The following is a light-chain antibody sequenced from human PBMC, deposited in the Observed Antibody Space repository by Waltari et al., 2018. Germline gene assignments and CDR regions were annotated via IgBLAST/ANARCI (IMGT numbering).Light chain of an antibody. CDR1: RSNIGINY. CDR2: RNN. Sequence: QSVLTQPPSASGTPGQRVTISCSGSRSNIGINYVYCYQHLPGTTPKLLIYRNNQRPSGVPDRFSGSKSGTSASLAISGLRSEDEADYYCAAWDDTLSAVLFGGGTNLTVL. CDR3: AAWDDTLSAVL. V-gene: IGLV1-47*01. J-gene: IGLJ3*02.